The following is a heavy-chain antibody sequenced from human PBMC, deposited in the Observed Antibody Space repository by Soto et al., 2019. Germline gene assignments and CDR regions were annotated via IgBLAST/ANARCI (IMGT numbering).Heavy chain of an antibody. CDR3: ARTGWSGYYSLYYYYYYYMDV. CDR1: GYTFTSYD. V-gene: IGHV1-8*01. Sequence: EASVKVSCKASGYTFTSYDINWVRQATGQGLEWMGWMNPNSGNTGYAQKFQGRVTMTRNTSISTAYMELSSLRSEDTAVYYCARTGWSGYYSLYYYYYYYMDVWGKGTTVTVSS. CDR2: MNPNSGNT. D-gene: IGHD3-3*01. J-gene: IGHJ6*03.